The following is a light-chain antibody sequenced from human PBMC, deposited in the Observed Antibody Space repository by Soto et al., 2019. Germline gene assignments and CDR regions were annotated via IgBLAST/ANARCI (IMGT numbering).Light chain of an antibody. J-gene: IGLJ2*01. Sequence: QSALTQPASVSGSPGQSITISCTGTSSDVGGYDYVSWYQQHPGKAPKLMISEVSNRPSGVSNRFSGSKSGNTASLTISGLQAEDEDDYYCTSYTSNSHVVFGGGTKITVL. CDR1: SSDVGGYDY. CDR2: EVS. V-gene: IGLV2-14*01. CDR3: TSYTSNSHVV.